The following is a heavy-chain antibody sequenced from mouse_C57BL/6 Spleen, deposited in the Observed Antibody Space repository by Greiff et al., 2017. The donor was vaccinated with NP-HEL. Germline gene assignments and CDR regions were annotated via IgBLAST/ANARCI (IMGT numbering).Heavy chain of an antibody. J-gene: IGHJ4*01. CDR1: GYAFSSYW. CDR3: ARRGDYYAMDY. Sequence: QVTLKESGAELVKPGASVKISCKASGYAFSSYWMNWVKQRPGKGLEWIGQIYPGDGDTNYNGKFKGKATLTADKSSSTAYMQLSSLTSEDSAVYFCARRGDYYAMDYWGQGTSVTVSS. CDR2: IYPGDGDT. V-gene: IGHV1-80*01.